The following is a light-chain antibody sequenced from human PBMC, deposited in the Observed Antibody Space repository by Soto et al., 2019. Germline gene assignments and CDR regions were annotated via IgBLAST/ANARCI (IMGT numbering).Light chain of an antibody. CDR2: HAS. V-gene: IGKV1-5*01. Sequence: DILMTQSPSTLSASVGDRVTITCRASQSISSWLAWYQQKPGEAPKLLLYHASTLESGVPSRFIGSGSGTEFTLTVSRLQPEDFGSYYCQPYNNSPWTFGQGTKVEIK. CDR3: QPYNNSPWT. CDR1: QSISSW. J-gene: IGKJ1*01.